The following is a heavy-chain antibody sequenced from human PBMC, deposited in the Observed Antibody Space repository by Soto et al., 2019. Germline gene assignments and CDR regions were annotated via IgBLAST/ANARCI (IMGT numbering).Heavy chain of an antibody. CDR2: INPNSGGT. Sequence: GASVKVSCKASGYTFTSYAIYWVRQAPGQGLEWMGWINPNSGGTNYAQKFQGWVTMTRDTSISTAYMELSRLRSDDTAVYYCAREWSVGATGYGMDVWGQGTTVTVSS. CDR3: AREWSVGATGYGMDV. V-gene: IGHV1-2*04. CDR1: GYTFTSYA. J-gene: IGHJ6*02. D-gene: IGHD1-26*01.